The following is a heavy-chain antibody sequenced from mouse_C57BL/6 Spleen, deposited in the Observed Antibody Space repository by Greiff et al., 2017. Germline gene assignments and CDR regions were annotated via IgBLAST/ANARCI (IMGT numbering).Heavy chain of an antibody. J-gene: IGHJ1*03. D-gene: IGHD1-1*01. CDR2: IYPGDGDT. Sequence: QVQLQQSGAELVKPGASVKISCKASGYAFSSYWMNWVKQRPRKGLEWIGQIYPGDGDTNYNGKFKGQATLTADKSSSTAYMQLSSLTSEDSAVYFCARSYYGSSYWYFEVWGTGTTVTVAS. CDR1: GYAFSSYW. V-gene: IGHV1-80*01. CDR3: ARSYYGSSYWYFEV.